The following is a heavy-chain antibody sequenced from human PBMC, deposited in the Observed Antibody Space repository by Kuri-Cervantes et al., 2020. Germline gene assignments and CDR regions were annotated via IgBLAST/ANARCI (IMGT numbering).Heavy chain of an antibody. D-gene: IGHD3-3*02. Sequence: GESLKISCAASGFTFSDYYMSWIRQAPGKGLEWVSYIRSSSSTIYYADSVKGRSTISRDNAKNSLYLQMNSLRAEDTAVYYCARELARNYYYGMDVWGQGTTVTVSS. CDR3: ARELARNYYYGMDV. CDR1: GFTFSDYY. V-gene: IGHV3-11*01. CDR2: IRSSSSTI. J-gene: IGHJ6*02.